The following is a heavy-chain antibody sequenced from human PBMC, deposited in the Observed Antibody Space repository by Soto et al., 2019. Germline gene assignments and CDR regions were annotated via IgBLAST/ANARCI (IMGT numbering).Heavy chain of an antibody. J-gene: IGHJ4*02. CDR1: GGSFSGYY. CDR3: ARGIRRRTIGSGRIYFDY. V-gene: IGHV4-34*01. CDR2: INHSGST. D-gene: IGHD3-10*01. Sequence: SETLSLTCAVYGGSFSGYYWSWIRQPPGKGLEWIGEINHSGSTNYNPSLKSRVTIPVDTSKNQFSLKLSSVTAADTAVYYCARGIRRRTIGSGRIYFDYWGQGTLVTVSS.